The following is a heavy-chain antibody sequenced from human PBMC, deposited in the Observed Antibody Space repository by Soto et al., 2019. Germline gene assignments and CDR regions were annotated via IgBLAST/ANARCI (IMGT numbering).Heavy chain of an antibody. CDR2: ISAYNGNT. CDR1: GYTFTSYG. J-gene: IGHJ4*02. Sequence: QVQLVQSGAEVKKPGASVKVSCKASGYTFTSYGISWVRQAPGQGLEWMGWISAYNGNTNYAQKLQGRVTMTTDTSTRTAYMELRSLRADDTAVYYCAGNNLGEQWLILDYWGQGTLVTVSS. CDR3: AGNNLGEQWLILDY. D-gene: IGHD6-19*01. V-gene: IGHV1-18*01.